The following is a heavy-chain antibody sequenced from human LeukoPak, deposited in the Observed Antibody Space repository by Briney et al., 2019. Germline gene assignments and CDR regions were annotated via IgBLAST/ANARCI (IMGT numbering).Heavy chain of an antibody. V-gene: IGHV3-13*01. J-gene: IGHJ5*02. CDR3: ARGSNWNYRTRNNWFDP. CDR2: IGTAGDT. CDR1: GFTFSSYD. Sequence: GGSLRLSCAASGFTFSSYDMHWVRQATGKGLEWVSAIGTAGDTYYPGSVKGRFTISRENAKNSLYLQMNSLRAGDTAVYYCARGSNWNYRTRNNWFDPWGQGTLVTVSS. D-gene: IGHD1-7*01.